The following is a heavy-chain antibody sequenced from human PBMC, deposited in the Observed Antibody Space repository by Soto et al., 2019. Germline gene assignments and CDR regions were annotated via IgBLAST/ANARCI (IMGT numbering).Heavy chain of an antibody. V-gene: IGHV3-7*05. J-gene: IGHJ5*02. CDR2: VKQDGTQK. Sequence: PAGALILSCETTGSRFSGYRMSWVPQPQGKGLERVANVKQDGTQKFYVDSVRGRFSIFRDNTKKSLFLQMNSLTNEVTAIEYCARDYQGSNWYAHWGQGA. CDR3: ARDYQGSNWYAH. CDR1: GSRFSGYR.